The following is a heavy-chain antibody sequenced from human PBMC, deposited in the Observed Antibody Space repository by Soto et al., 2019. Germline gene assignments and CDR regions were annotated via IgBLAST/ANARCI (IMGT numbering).Heavy chain of an antibody. V-gene: IGHV3-30*03. CDR2: ISDDGSNK. CDR1: GFTFSSSD. CDR3: ARSSVPYFYYYGMDV. Sequence: GGSLRLSCAASGFTFSSSDMHLVRQAPGKGLEWLAVISDDGSNKYYADSVKGRFTISRDNSKNTLYLQMNSLRAEDTAVYYCARSSVPYFYYYGMDVWGQGTTVTVSS. J-gene: IGHJ6*02.